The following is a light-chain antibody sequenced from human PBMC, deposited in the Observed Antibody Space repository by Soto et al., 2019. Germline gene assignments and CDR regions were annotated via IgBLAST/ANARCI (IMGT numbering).Light chain of an antibody. CDR1: NIVGKS. CDR2: DDG. V-gene: IGLV3-21*02. J-gene: IGLJ1*01. Sequence: SYELTQPPSVSVAPGQTAMGAWCGNNIVGKSLHWYQQKPGQAPVLVVYDDGDRPSGIPERFSGSNSGNTATLTISRVEAGDEADYYCQVWDNNYDHYVFGTGTKVTVL. CDR3: QVWDNNYDHYV.